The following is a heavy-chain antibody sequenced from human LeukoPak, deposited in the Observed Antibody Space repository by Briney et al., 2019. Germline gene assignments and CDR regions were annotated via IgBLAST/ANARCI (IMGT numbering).Heavy chain of an antibody. Sequence: ASVKVSCKASGGTFSSYAISWVRQAPGQGLEWMGGIIPIFGTANYAQKFQGRVTITADESTSTAYMELSSLGSEDTAVYYCARGRYFDWSPTNYGMDVWGQGTTVTVSS. J-gene: IGHJ6*02. V-gene: IGHV1-69*13. D-gene: IGHD3-9*01. CDR2: IIPIFGTA. CDR3: ARGRYFDWSPTNYGMDV. CDR1: GGTFSSYA.